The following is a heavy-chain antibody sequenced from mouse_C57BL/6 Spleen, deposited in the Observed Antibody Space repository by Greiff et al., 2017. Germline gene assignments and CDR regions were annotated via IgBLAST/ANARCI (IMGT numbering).Heavy chain of an antibody. CDR2: INPNNGGT. CDR1: GYTFTDYN. CDR3: VYGSSYAWFAY. J-gene: IGHJ3*01. Sequence: VQLQQSGPELVKPGASVKMSCKASGYTFTDYNMHWVKQSHGKSLEWIGYINPNNGGTSYNQKFKGKATLPVNKSSSTAYMELRSLTSEDSAVYYCVYGSSYAWFAYWGQGTLVTVSA. V-gene: IGHV1-22*01. D-gene: IGHD1-1*01.